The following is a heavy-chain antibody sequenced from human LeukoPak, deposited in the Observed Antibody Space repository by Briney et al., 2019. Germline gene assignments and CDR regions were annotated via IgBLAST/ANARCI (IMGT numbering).Heavy chain of an antibody. CDR1: GFTFSSYG. D-gene: IGHD6-19*01. J-gene: IGHJ4*02. V-gene: IGHV3-33*06. Sequence: PGRSLRLSCAASGFTFSSYGMHWVRQAPGKGLEWVAVIWYDGSNKYYADSVKGRFTISRDNSKNTLYLQMNSLRAEDTAVYYCAKDRYSSGWYGSDYWGQGTLVIASS. CDR3: AKDRYSSGWYGSDY. CDR2: IWYDGSNK.